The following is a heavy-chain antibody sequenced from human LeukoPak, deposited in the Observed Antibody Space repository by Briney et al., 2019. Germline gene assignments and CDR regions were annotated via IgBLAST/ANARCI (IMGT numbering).Heavy chain of an antibody. J-gene: IGHJ5*02. CDR1: GFTFSSYW. V-gene: IGHV3-74*01. D-gene: IGHD4-17*01. CDR3: ARGGNDYGDPNWFDP. Sequence: GGSLRLSCAASGFTFSSYWVHWVRQAPGKGLVWVSRINSDGSSTSYADSVKGRFTISRDNAKNTLYLQMNSLRAEDTAVYYCARGGNDYGDPNWFDPWGQGTLVTVSS. CDR2: INSDGSST.